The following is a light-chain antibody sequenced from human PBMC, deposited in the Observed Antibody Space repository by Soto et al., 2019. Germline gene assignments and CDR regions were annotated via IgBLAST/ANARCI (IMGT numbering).Light chain of an antibody. Sequence: EIVLTQSPATLSVSQGERATLSCRASQSVSSNLAWYQQRPGQAPRLLIYGASNRATGIPARFSGSGSGTEFTITISSLQSEDFAVYYCQQYNNWPPITFGQGTRLEIK. CDR3: QQYNNWPPIT. V-gene: IGKV3-15*01. CDR2: GAS. J-gene: IGKJ5*01. CDR1: QSVSSN.